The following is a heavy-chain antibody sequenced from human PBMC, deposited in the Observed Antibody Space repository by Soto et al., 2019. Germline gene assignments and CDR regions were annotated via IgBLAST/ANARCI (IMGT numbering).Heavy chain of an antibody. CDR2: ISAYNGNT. Sequence: QVQLVQSGAEVKKPGASVKVSCKASGYTFTSYGISWVRQAPGQGLEWMGWISAYNGNTNYAQKLQGRVTMTTDTSTSKAYMELRSLRSDDTAVYYCAREVMGSYYCCYGMDVWGQGTTVTVSS. J-gene: IGHJ6*02. CDR1: GYTFTSYG. CDR3: AREVMGSYYCCYGMDV. V-gene: IGHV1-18*01. D-gene: IGHD1-26*01.